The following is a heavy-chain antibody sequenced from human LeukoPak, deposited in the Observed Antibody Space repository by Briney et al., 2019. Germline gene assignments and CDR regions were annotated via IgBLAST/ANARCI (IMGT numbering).Heavy chain of an antibody. V-gene: IGHV3-23*01. J-gene: IGHJ4*02. CDR1: GFTFSSYA. CDR3: AKAETRYTSGWYIY. D-gene: IGHD6-19*01. CDR2: ISDSGGST. Sequence: GGSLRLSCAASGFTFSSYAMSWVRQAPGKGLEWVSGISDSGGSTYYADSVKGRFTVSRDNSKNTLYLQMNSLRAEDTAVYYCAKAETRYTSGWYIYWGQGTLVTVSS.